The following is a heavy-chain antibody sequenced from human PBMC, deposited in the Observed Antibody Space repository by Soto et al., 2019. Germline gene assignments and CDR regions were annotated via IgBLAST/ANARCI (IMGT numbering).Heavy chain of an antibody. D-gene: IGHD4-17*01. Sequence: QVHLVESGGGVVQPGKSLRLSCAAAGFTFSYYGMHWVRQAPGKGLEWLAMIYYDGNNKYYANSVKGRFTISRDNSRNTLYLQMNSLRAEDTCIYYCARVGGTVTADFWGQGALVNVS. CDR3: ARVGGTVTADF. J-gene: IGHJ4*01. V-gene: IGHV3-33*08. CDR2: IYYDGNNK. CDR1: GFTFSYYG.